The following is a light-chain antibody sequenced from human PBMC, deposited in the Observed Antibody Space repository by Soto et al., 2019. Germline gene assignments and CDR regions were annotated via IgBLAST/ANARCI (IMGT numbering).Light chain of an antibody. CDR3: QQSYSTPLT. CDR2: AAS. Sequence: DIQMTQSPSSLSASVGDSVTITCRASQSVSKYLNWYQQKPGKAPKLLIYAASSLQSGVPSRFSGSGSGTDFTLTISSLKHEDFATYYCQQSYSTPLTFGGGTKVNIK. V-gene: IGKV1-39*01. CDR1: QSVSKY. J-gene: IGKJ4*01.